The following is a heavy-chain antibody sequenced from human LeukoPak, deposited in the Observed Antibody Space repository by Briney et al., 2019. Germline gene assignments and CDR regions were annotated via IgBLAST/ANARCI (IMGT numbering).Heavy chain of an antibody. CDR3: ARVRQGTYSGNDFHLDY. V-gene: IGHV4-30-2*01. Sequence: QPSETLSLTCAVSGGSISSGGYSWRWIRQPPGKGLEWIGCIYHSGYSYYNPSLKNRVTISVDRSKNQFSLKLSSVTAADTAVYYRARVRQGTYSGNDFHLDYWGQGTLVTVSS. J-gene: IGHJ4*02. CDR2: IYHSGYS. CDR1: GGSISSGGYS. D-gene: IGHD5-12*01.